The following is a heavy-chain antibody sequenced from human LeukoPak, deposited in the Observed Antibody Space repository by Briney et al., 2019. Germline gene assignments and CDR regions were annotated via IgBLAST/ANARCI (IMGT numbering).Heavy chain of an antibody. CDR2: INHSGST. D-gene: IGHD3-9*01. J-gene: IGHJ5*02. CDR3: ARYAYYDILTGYYRYNWFDP. V-gene: IGHV4-4*02. Sequence: PSETLSLTCAVSGGSISSSNWWSWVRQPPGKGLEWIGEINHSGSTNYNPSLKSRVTISVDTSKNQFSLKLSSVTAADTAVYYCARYAYYDILTGYYRYNWFDPWGQGTLVTVSS. CDR1: GGSISSSNW.